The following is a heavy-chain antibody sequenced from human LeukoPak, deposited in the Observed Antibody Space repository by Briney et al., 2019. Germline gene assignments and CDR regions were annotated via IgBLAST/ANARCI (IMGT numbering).Heavy chain of an antibody. CDR3: ARDSGTTGEVKFDP. Sequence: SETLSLFCTLSVGSISSYYWDWIRQPAGKALEWIGRIYTSGGTDYNPSLKSRVIMSVDTSKNHLSLKLTSVTAADTAVYYCARDSGTTGEVKFDPWGQGILVTVSS. CDR2: IYTSGGT. D-gene: IGHD3-10*01. J-gene: IGHJ5*02. CDR1: VGSISSYY. V-gene: IGHV4-4*07.